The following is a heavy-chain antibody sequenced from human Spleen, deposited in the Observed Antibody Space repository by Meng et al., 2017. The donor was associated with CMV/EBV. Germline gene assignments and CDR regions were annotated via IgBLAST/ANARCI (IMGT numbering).Heavy chain of an antibody. CDR3: ARDLFGGNWFDP. V-gene: IGHV3-21*01. CDR2: ITTSNDYT. Sequence: SCAASGFTFSSYSMTWVRQAPGKGLEWVASITTSNDYTKYAASVKGLFTISRDNARNSLYLQMNSLRVEDTAVYYCARDLFGGNWFDPWGQGTLVTVSS. J-gene: IGHJ5*02. CDR1: GFTFSSYS. D-gene: IGHD3-10*02.